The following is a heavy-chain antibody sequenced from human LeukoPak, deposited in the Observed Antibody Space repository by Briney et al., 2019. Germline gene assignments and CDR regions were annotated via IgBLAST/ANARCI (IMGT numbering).Heavy chain of an antibody. CDR2: INPNSGGT. Sequence: ASVKVSCKASGYTFTGYYMHWVRQAPGQGLEWMGWINPNSGGTNYAQKFQGRVTMTRDTSISTAYMELSRLRSDDTAVYYCARGPYYDSSRYYYDYWGQGTLVTVSS. CDR3: ARGPYYDSSRYYYDY. J-gene: IGHJ4*02. D-gene: IGHD3-22*01. CDR1: GYTFTGYY. V-gene: IGHV1-2*02.